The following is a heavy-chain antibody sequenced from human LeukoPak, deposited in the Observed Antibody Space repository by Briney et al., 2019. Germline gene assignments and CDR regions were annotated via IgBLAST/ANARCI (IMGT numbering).Heavy chain of an antibody. J-gene: IGHJ4*02. CDR1: GFTFSSYS. Sequence: GGSLRLSCAASGFTFSSYSMNWVRQAPGKGLEWVSSISSSSSYIYYADSVKGRVTISRDNAKNSLYLQMNSLRAEDTAVYYCARDSLLGVRVTKMFDYWGQGTLVTVSS. CDR3: ARDSLLGVRVTKMFDY. V-gene: IGHV3-21*01. CDR2: ISSSSSYI. D-gene: IGHD2-8*02.